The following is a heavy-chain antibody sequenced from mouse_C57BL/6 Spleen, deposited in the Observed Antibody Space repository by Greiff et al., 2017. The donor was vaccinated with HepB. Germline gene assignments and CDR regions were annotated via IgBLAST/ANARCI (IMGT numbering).Heavy chain of an antibody. J-gene: IGHJ3*01. CDR2: IYPGSGST. CDR3: ARRADYGSSGFAY. D-gene: IGHD1-1*01. V-gene: IGHV1-55*01. Sequence: VQLQQSGAELVKPGASVKMSCKASGYTFTSYWITWVKQRPGQGLEWIGDIYPGSGSTNYNEKFKRKATLTVDTSSSTAYMQLSSLTSEDSAVYYCARRADYGSSGFAYWGQGTLVTVSA. CDR1: GYTFTSYW.